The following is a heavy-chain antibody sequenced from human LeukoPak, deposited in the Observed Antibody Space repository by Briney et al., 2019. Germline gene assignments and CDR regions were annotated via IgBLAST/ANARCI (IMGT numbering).Heavy chain of an antibody. CDR1: GFSVSNNY. V-gene: IGHV3-53*01. D-gene: IGHD2-21*02. J-gene: IGHJ6*03. CDR3: AAAYCGGDCYSDNHYYFMDL. Sequence: RGSLRLSCAASGFSVSNNYMSWVRLSPGKGLEWVSAMYITGSTHYADSVKGRFTISRDNSKNALNLQMDSLRVEDTAVYYCAAAYCGGDCYSDNHYYFMDLWGKGTTVTVSS. CDR2: MYITGST.